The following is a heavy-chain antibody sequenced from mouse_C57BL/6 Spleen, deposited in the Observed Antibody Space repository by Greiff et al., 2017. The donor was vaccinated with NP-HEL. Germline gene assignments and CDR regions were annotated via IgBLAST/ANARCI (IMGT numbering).Heavy chain of an antibody. D-gene: IGHD1-1*01. CDR2: ISSGGDYI. CDR3: RRESVYGSSYPGGYAMGY. Sequence: EVQRVESGEGLVKPGGSLKLSCAASGFTFSSYAMSWVRQTPEKRLEWVAYISSGGDYIYYADTVKGRFTLSRDNARNTLYLQRSRLKSEDKAMDYCRRESVYGSSYPGGYAMGYWGQGTSVTVSS. CDR1: GFTFSSYA. J-gene: IGHJ4*01. V-gene: IGHV5-9-1*02.